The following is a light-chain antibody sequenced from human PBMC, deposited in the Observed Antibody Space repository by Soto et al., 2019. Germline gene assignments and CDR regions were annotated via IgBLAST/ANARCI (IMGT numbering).Light chain of an antibody. J-gene: IGKJ1*01. CDR3: QQCSSSPWP. CDR2: GAS. Sequence: EIVLTQSPGTLSLSPGEGATLSCRASQSVSSSYLAWYQQKPGQAPRLLIYGASSRATGIPDRFSGSGSGTDFTLTISRLEPEDFAVYYCQQCSSSPWPFGQGTKVEIK. CDR1: QSVSSSY. V-gene: IGKV3-20*01.